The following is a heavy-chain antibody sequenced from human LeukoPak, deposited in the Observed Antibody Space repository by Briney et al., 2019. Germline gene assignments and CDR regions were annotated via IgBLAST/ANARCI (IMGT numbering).Heavy chain of an antibody. CDR1: GFTVNMNY. D-gene: IGHD2-15*01. CDR2: LYSGGST. CDR3: ANQPERYCSGGSCLPSTG. V-gene: IGHV3-53*01. Sequence: GGSLRLSCAASGFTVNMNYMTWVRQAPGKGLEWVSVLYSGGSTHYADSVKGRLTISRDNSKNTLSLQMNSLRAEDTAVYYCANQPERYCSGGSCLPSTGWGQGTLVTVSS. J-gene: IGHJ4*02.